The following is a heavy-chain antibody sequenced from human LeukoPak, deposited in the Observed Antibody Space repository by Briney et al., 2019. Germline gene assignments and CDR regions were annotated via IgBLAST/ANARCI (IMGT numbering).Heavy chain of an antibody. V-gene: IGHV3-74*01. Sequence: GGSLRLSCAASGYTFSIYCMHWVRQAPGKGPMWVSRICPDGPVTNYADSVKARFSISRDNARNTVYLQMNSLRAEDTAVYYCATPLDYYDTSDSHQGGDWGQGTLVTVSS. CDR1: GYTFSIYC. D-gene: IGHD3-22*01. J-gene: IGHJ4*02. CDR3: ATPLDYYDTSDSHQGGD. CDR2: ICPDGPVT.